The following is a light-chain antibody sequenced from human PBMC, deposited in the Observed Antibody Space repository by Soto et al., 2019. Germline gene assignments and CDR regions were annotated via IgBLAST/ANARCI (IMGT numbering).Light chain of an antibody. J-gene: IGKJ1*01. CDR1: QGISSF. Sequence: IQLTQSPSSLSASVGDRVTITCRASQGISSFLAWYQQKPGKAPKLVIYAASTLQSGVPSRFSGSGSGTDFTLTVSSLQPEDFATYYCQHLNTYPLTFGQGTKVEIK. CDR2: AAS. V-gene: IGKV1-9*01. CDR3: QHLNTYPLT.